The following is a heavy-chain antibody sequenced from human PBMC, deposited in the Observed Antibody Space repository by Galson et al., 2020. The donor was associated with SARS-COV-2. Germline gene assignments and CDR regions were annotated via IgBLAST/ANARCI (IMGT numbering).Heavy chain of an antibody. Sequence: GESLKISCAASGFTFSNCPMSWVRQAPGQGLEWVSEIRGSGDTTYYADSVKGRFTIYRDTSRNTLYLQMNSLRAEDTAMYYCAKEVPMTGRTDEYFQRWGQGTLGTVAA. V-gene: IGHV3-23*01. CDR2: IRGSGDTT. D-gene: IGHD3-9*01. CDR1: GFTFSNCP. CDR3: AKEVPMTGRTDEYFQR. J-gene: IGHJ1*01.